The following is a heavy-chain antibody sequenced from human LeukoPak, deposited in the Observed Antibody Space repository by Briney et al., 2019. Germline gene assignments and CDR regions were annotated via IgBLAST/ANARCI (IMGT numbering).Heavy chain of an antibody. J-gene: IGHJ6*03. CDR1: GGTFISYA. CDR3: ASLLLGHRVPALYYYYMDV. D-gene: IGHD2-2*01. V-gene: IGHV1-69*05. Sequence: SVTVSCMASGGTFISYAISWVRQAPGQGLEWMGGIIPIFGTANYAQKFQGRVTITTDESTSTAYMELSSLRSEDTAVYYCASLLLGHRVPALYYYYMDVWGKGTTVTVSS. CDR2: IIPIFGTA.